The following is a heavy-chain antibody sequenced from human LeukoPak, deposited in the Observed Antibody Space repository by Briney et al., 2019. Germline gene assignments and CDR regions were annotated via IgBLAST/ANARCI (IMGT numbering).Heavy chain of an antibody. J-gene: IGHJ4*02. CDR1: GFTFSGYP. CDR2: ISYDGSNK. D-gene: IGHD3-22*01. CDR3: ARAAFAGSGYYLDY. Sequence: PGKSLRLSCAASGFTFSGYPIHWVRQAPGKGLEWVAVISYDGSNKYYADSVKGRFTISRDNSKNTLYLQMNSLRAEDTAVYYCARAAFAGSGYYLDYWGQGTLVTVSS. V-gene: IGHV3-30-3*01.